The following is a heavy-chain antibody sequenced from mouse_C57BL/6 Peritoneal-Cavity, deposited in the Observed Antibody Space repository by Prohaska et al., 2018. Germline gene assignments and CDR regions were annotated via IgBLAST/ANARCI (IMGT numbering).Heavy chain of an antibody. J-gene: IGHJ1*03. CDR2: IHPNSGST. Sequence: SCKASGYTFTSYWMHWVKQRPGQGLEWIGMIHPNSGSTNYNEKFKSKATLTVDKSSNTAYMQLSSLTSEDSAVYYCARSPTTVVAHWYFDVWGTGTTVTVSS. CDR1: GYTFTSYW. D-gene: IGHD1-1*01. CDR3: ARSPTTVVAHWYFDV. V-gene: IGHV1-64*01.